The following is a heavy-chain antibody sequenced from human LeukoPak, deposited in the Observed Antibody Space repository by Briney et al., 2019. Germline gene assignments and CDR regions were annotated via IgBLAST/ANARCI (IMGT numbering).Heavy chain of an antibody. CDR3: ARYSGWSPGHFDY. D-gene: IGHD6-19*01. CDR1: GSSFASYW. V-gene: IGHV5-51*01. CDR2: IYAGDSDT. J-gene: IGHJ4*02. Sequence: GASLQISCKGSGSSFASYWIGWGRPLPGKGLEWMGIIYAGDSDTRYSPSFQGQVTISADKSISTAYLQWSSLKASDTAMYYCARYSGWSPGHFDYWGQGTLVTVSS.